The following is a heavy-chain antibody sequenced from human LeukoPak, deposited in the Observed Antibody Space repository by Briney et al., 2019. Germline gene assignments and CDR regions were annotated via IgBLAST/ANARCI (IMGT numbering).Heavy chain of an antibody. V-gene: IGHV3-15*01. D-gene: IGHD2-21*02. CDR2: IKSKTDGGTT. J-gene: IGHJ5*02. CDR3: TTEFRGGDCYSDWFDP. Sequence: PGGSPRLSCAASGFTFSNAWMSWVRQAPGKGLEWVGRIKSKTDGGTTDYAAPVKGRFTISRDDSKNTLYLQMNSLKTEDTAVYYCTTEFRGGDCYSDWFDPWGQGTLVTVSS. CDR1: GFTFSNAW.